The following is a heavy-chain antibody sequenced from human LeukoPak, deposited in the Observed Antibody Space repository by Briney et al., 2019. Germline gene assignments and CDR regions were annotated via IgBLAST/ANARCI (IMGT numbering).Heavy chain of an antibody. D-gene: IGHD1-26*01. CDR2: IWYDGSNK. J-gene: IGHJ4*02. V-gene: IGHV3-33*01. CDR1: GFTFSRYG. Sequence: GGSLRLSCAASGFTFSRYGMHWVRQAPGKGLEWVAVIWYDGSNKYYADSVKGRFTISRDNSKNTLYLQMNSLRAEDTAVYYCAGEQASTSYLFDYWGQGTLVTVSS. CDR3: AGEQASTSYLFDY.